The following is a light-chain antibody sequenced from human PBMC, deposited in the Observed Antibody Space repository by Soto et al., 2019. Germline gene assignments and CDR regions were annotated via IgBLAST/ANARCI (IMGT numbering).Light chain of an antibody. CDR2: GAS. CDR3: QQLNDYPLT. Sequence: DIQLTQSPSFLSASVGDRVTITCRASRDISTYLAWYQQKPGKAPNLLIYGASILQSGVPSRFSASANASGTDFTLTISSLQPDDFAVYYCQQLNDYPLTFGGGTKVDIK. J-gene: IGKJ4*01. V-gene: IGKV1-9*01. CDR1: RDISTY.